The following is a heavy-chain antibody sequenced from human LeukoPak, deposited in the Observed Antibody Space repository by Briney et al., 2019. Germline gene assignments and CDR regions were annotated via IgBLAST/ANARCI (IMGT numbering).Heavy chain of an antibody. CDR3: ATSIAAAGTFY. D-gene: IGHD6-13*01. Sequence: GGSLRLSCAASGFTFSSYAMHWVRQAPGKGLEYVSAISSNGGSTYYANSVKGRFTISRDNSKNTLYPQMGSLRAEDMAVYYCATSIAAAGTFYWGQGTLVTVSS. J-gene: IGHJ4*02. CDR2: ISSNGGST. V-gene: IGHV3-64*01. CDR1: GFTFSSYA.